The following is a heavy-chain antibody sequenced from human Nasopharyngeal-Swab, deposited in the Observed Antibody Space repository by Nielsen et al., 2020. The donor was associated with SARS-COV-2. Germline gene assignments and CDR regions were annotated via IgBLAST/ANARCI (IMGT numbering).Heavy chain of an antibody. V-gene: IGHV1-69*13. CDR1: GGNFISHA. D-gene: IGHD6-19*01. CDR3: ARDRGAVARNYYYYGMDV. Sequence: SVKVSCKASGGNFISHAISWVRQAPGQGLEWVGGIVPIFGTTDYAQHFQGRVTITADESTSTVYMELSSLRSDDTAVYYCARDRGAVARNYYYYGMDVWGQGTTVTVSS. CDR2: IVPIFGTT. J-gene: IGHJ6*02.